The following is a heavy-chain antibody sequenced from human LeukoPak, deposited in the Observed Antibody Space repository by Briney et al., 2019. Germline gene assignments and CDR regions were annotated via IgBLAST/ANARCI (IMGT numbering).Heavy chain of an antibody. CDR2: ISSSGNNI. V-gene: IGHV3-11*04. Sequence: GGSLRLSCAASGFTFSDYYMSWIRQAPGKGLEWVSYISSSGNNIYYADSVKGRFTISRDNAKNSLYLQMSSLRAEDTAVYYRARDWAGGPHDYWGQGTLVTVSS. CDR3: ARDWAGGPHDY. CDR1: GFTFSDYY. D-gene: IGHD3-10*01. J-gene: IGHJ4*02.